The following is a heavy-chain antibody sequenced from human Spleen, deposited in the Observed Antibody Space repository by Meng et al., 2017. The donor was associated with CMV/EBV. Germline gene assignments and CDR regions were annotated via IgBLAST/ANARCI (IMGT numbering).Heavy chain of an antibody. J-gene: IGHJ4*02. CDR1: GFTFNNYA. V-gene: IGHV3-23*03. CDR3: GSREGGY. CDR2: IYGGDRST. Sequence: GGSLRLSCAASGFTFNNYAMSWVRQAPGKGLEWVSVIYGGDRSTVYADSVEGRFAISRDNARNSLFLQMNSLRAEDTAVYYCGSREGGYWGQGTLVTVSS. D-gene: IGHD1-26*01.